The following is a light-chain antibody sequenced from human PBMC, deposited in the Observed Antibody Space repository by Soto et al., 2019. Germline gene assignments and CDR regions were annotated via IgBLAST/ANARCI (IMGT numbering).Light chain of an antibody. CDR3: QNYNGGLPT. CDR2: VAS. V-gene: IGKV1-27*01. CDR1: QGISNY. Sequence: DIQMTQSPSSLSASVGDRVTITCRASQGISNYLAWYQQKPGKVPKLLIYVASTLQSGVPSRFSGSGSGTEFTLTISSLQPEDVATYYGQNYNGGLPTFGGGTKVEIK. J-gene: IGKJ4*01.